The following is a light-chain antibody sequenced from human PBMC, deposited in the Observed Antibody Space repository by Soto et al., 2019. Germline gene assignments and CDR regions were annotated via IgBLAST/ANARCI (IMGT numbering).Light chain of an antibody. V-gene: IGLV2-14*01. CDR3: RSYTSSSTLGV. J-gene: IGLJ1*01. Sequence: QSALTQPASVSGSPGQSITISCTGTSSDVGGYNYVSWYQQHPGKAPKLMIYDVSNRPSGVSNRFSGSKSGNTASLTISGLQAEDEADYYCRSYTSSSTLGVFGTGTQVTVL. CDR1: SSDVGGYNY. CDR2: DVS.